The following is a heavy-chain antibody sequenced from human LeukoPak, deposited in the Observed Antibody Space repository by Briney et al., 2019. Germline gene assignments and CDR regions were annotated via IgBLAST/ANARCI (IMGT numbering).Heavy chain of an antibody. CDR2: INPSSGST. Sequence: ASVKVSCKASGYTFTSYYIHWVRQAPGQRLEWMGLINPSSGSTTYAQKFQGRVTMTGDTSTSTVYMELSSLRSEDTAVYYCARGGSFHGMDVWGRGTTVTVSS. D-gene: IGHD2-15*01. V-gene: IGHV1-46*01. CDR3: ARGGSFHGMDV. CDR1: GYTFTSYY. J-gene: IGHJ6*02.